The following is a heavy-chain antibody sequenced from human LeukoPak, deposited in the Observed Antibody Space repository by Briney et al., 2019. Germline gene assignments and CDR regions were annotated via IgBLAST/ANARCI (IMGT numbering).Heavy chain of an antibody. CDR1: GFTFSNYA. V-gene: IGHV3-30-3*01. CDR2: ISDDGSRQ. Sequence: PGGPRKLSCAATGFTFSNYAIHWARRAPGRGLEGVAFISDDGSRQHYADSVKGRFTISRDNSKNTLNLQMNSLRAEDTAVYYCVKDRTGTYTLDYWGQGTLVTVSS. CDR3: VKDRTGTYTLDY. J-gene: IGHJ4*02. D-gene: IGHD3-10*01.